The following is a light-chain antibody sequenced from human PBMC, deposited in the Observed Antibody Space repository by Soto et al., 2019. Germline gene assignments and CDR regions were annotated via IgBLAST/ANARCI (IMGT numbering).Light chain of an antibody. CDR1: QSISSW. Sequence: IQMTQSPSPLSESVGDRVTIPCRASQSISSWLAWYQQKKGKAPKLLIYDASSLESGVPSRFSGSGYGTEFNLTISSLQPDDFATYYCQQYNSYHWTFGQGTKVDIK. J-gene: IGKJ1*01. CDR3: QQYNSYHWT. CDR2: DAS. V-gene: IGKV1-5*01.